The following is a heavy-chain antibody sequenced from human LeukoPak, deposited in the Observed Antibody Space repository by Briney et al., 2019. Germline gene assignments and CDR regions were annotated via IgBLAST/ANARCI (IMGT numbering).Heavy chain of an antibody. V-gene: IGHV3-21*01. J-gene: IGHJ4*02. CDR2: ISSSSSYI. CDR1: GFTFSSYS. Sequence: GGSLRLSCAASGFTFSSYSMNWVRQAPGKGLEWVSSISSSSSYIYYADSMKGRFTISRDNAKNSLYLQMNSLRAEDTAVYYCARDNVGATSFDYWGQGTLVTVSS. CDR3: ARDNVGATSFDY. D-gene: IGHD1-26*01.